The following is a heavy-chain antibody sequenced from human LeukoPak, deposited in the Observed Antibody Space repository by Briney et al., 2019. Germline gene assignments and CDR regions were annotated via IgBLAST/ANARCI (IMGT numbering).Heavy chain of an antibody. Sequence: PGGSLRLSCAASGFIVSSKYMTWVRQAPGKGLEWVSIIYSGGTTYYADSVKGRFTISRDNSKNTLYLQMNSLRAEDTAVYYCARLYYYVSGTYSRYFDYWGQGTLVTVSS. D-gene: IGHD3-10*01. CDR3: ARLYYYVSGTYSRYFDY. J-gene: IGHJ4*02. V-gene: IGHV3-53*01. CDR1: GFIVSSKY. CDR2: IYSGGTT.